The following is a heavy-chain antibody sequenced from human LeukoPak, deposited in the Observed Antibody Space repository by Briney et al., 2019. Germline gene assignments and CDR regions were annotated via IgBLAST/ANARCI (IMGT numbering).Heavy chain of an antibody. CDR2: ISSNGGST. Sequence: PGGSLRLSCSASGFTFSSYAMHWVRQAPGKGLEYVSTISSNGGSTYYADSVKGRFTISRNNSKNTLYLQMSSLRAEDTAVYYCARVLNYYDSSGYYFSYWGQGTLVTVSS. CDR1: GFTFSSYA. J-gene: IGHJ4*02. D-gene: IGHD3-22*01. CDR3: ARVLNYYDSSGYYFSY. V-gene: IGHV3-64D*06.